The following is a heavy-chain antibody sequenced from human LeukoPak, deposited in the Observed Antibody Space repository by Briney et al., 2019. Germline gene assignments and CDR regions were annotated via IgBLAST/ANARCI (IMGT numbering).Heavy chain of an antibody. CDR1: GFTVDSNY. V-gene: IGHV3-53*01. Sequence: GGSLRLACAASGFTVDSNYLSQVRQAPGKGLEWVSTIYTGGNTYYAASVKGRFTISRDNSKNTLYLQMNNLRAEDTAVYYCARGGGYYAIDYWGQGTLVTVSS. J-gene: IGHJ4*02. D-gene: IGHD1-26*01. CDR2: IYTGGNT. CDR3: ARGGGYYAIDY.